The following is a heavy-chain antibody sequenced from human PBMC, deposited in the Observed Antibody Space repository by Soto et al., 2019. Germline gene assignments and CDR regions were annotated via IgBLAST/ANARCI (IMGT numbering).Heavy chain of an antibody. CDR3: ARKGSGIKEGDFDY. V-gene: IGHV4-34*01. CDR1: GGSFSGYY. Sequence: SETLSLTCAVYGGSFSGYYWSWIRQPPGKGLEWIGEINHSGSTNYNPSLKSRVTISVDTSKNQFSLKLSSVTAADTAVYYCARKGSGIKEGDFDYWGQGTLVTVSS. D-gene: IGHD3-10*01. CDR2: INHSGST. J-gene: IGHJ4*02.